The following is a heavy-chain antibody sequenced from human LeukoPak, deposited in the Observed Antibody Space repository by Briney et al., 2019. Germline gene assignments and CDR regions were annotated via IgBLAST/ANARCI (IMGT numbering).Heavy chain of an antibody. CDR1: GFTFSNHW. CDR3: ARGPGSSGGAYVGDY. V-gene: IGHV3-74*01. Sequence: GGSLRLSCAASGFTFSNHWMHWVRQVPGKGLVWVSRIDGGGSSASYADSVKGRFSISRDNGENTLYLQMNSLRVEDTAVYYCARGPGSSGGAYVGDYWGHGTLVTVSS. D-gene: IGHD3-22*01. CDR2: IDGGGSSA. J-gene: IGHJ4*01.